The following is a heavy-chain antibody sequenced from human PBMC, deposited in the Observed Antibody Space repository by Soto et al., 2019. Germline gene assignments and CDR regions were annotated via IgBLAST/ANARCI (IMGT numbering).Heavy chain of an antibody. CDR1: GFSLSSYG. Sequence: SLRLSCAASGFSLSSYGMHWVRQAPGKGLEWVAVIWYDDSNKYYADSVKGRFTISRDNSKNTLYLQMDSLRAEDTAVYYCAREGDYCSGGSCYSGYFDYWGQGTLVTVSS. D-gene: IGHD2-15*01. CDR2: IWYDDSNK. CDR3: AREGDYCSGGSCYSGYFDY. J-gene: IGHJ4*02. V-gene: IGHV3-33*01.